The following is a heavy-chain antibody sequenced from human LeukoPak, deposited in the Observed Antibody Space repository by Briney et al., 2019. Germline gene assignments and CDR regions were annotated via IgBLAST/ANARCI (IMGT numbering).Heavy chain of an antibody. Sequence: PGGSLRLSCAASGFTFSSYAMSWVRQAPGKGLEWVSAISGSGGSTYYADSVKGRFTISRDNSKDTLYLQMNSLRAEDTAVYYCAKDRDSSGYYYLVWGQGTLVTVSS. J-gene: IGHJ4*02. CDR1: GFTFSSYA. V-gene: IGHV3-23*01. CDR3: AKDRDSSGYYYLV. CDR2: ISGSGGST. D-gene: IGHD3-22*01.